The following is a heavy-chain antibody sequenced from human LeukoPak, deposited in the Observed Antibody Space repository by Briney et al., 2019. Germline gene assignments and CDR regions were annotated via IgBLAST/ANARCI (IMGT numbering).Heavy chain of an antibody. CDR1: GFSSSSYG. CDR2: ISNDGSNK. J-gene: IGHJ4*02. CDR3: AKSGSTGWYAPQDFDY. D-gene: IGHD6-19*01. Sequence: PGGSLRLSCAASGFSSSSYGMHWVRQAPGKGLEWAAVISNDGSNKYYADSVKGRFTISRDNFKNTLYLQMNSLGAEDTAVYYCAKSGSTGWYAPQDFDYWGQGTLVTVSS. V-gene: IGHV3-30*18.